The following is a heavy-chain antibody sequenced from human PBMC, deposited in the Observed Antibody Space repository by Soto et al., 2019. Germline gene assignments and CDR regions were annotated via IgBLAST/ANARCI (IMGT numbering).Heavy chain of an antibody. D-gene: IGHD3-10*01. V-gene: IGHV4-34*01. CDR1: GGSFSGYY. CDR3: ARGEGRFGELLDY. J-gene: IGHJ4*02. Sequence: QVQLQQWGAGLLKPSETLSLTCAVYGGSFSGYYCSWIRQPPGKGLEWIGEINHSGSTNYNPSLKSRVTISVDTSKNQFSLKLSSVTAADTAVYYCARGEGRFGELLDYWGQGTLVTVSS. CDR2: INHSGST.